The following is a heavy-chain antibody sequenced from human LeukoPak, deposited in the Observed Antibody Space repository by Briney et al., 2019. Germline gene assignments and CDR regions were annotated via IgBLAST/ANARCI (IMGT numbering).Heavy chain of an antibody. CDR2: IYHTGST. CDR1: GYSISSGYY. Sequence: SETLSLTCAVSGYSISSGYYWGWIRQPPGKGLEWIGSIYHTGSTYYNPSLKSRVTISVDTSKNQFSLKLSSVTAADTAVYYCARSGVGYNPSSWAQGTLVTVSS. CDR3: ARSGVGYNPSS. V-gene: IGHV4-38-2*01. D-gene: IGHD5-24*01. J-gene: IGHJ5*02.